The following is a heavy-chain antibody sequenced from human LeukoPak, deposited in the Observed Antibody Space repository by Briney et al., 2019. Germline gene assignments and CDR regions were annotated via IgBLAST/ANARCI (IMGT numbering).Heavy chain of an antibody. J-gene: IGHJ4*02. D-gene: IGHD6-6*01. V-gene: IGHV1-46*01. CDR1: GYTFTSYY. CDR2: INPSGGST. Sequence: GASVKVSCKASGYTFTSYYMHWVRQAPGQGLEWMGIINPSGGSTSYAQKFQGRVTMTRDMSTSTVYMELSSLRSEDTAVYYCARSGLAARQDPHIDYWGQGTLVTVSS. CDR3: ARSGLAARQDPHIDY.